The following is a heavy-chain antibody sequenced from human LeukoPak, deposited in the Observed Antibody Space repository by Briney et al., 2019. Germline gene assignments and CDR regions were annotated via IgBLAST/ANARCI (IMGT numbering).Heavy chain of an antibody. D-gene: IGHD2-2*01. J-gene: IGHJ3*02. CDR2: ISAYNGNT. CDR3: ARVRMGYCSSTSCSDAFDI. CDR1: GYTFTSYG. V-gene: IGHV1-18*01. Sequence: ASVKVSCKASGYTFTSYGISWVRQAPGQGREWMGWISAYNGNTNYAQKLQGRVTMTTDTSTSTAYMELRSLRSDDTAVYYCARVRMGYCSSTSCSDAFDIWGQGTMVTVSS.